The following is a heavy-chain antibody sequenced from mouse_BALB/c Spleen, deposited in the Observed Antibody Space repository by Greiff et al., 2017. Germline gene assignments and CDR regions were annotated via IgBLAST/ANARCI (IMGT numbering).Heavy chain of an antibody. CDR2: ISSGGSYT. CDR3: ARHEDYRRAMDY. CDR1: GFTFSSYG. V-gene: IGHV5-6*01. J-gene: IGHJ4*01. D-gene: IGHD2-4*01. Sequence: EVQVVESGGDLVKPGGSLKLSCAASGFTFSSYGMSWVRQTPDKRLEWVATISSGGSYTYYPDSVKGRFTISRDNAKNTLYLQMSSLKSEDTAMYYCARHEDYRRAMDYWGQGTSVTVSS.